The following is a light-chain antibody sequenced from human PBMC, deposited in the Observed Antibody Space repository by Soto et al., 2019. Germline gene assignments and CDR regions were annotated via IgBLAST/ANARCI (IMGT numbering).Light chain of an antibody. V-gene: IGKV1-5*03. J-gene: IGKJ3*01. CDR1: QSISSW. CDR2: KAS. Sequence: DIQMTQSPSTLSASVGDRVTITCRASQSISSWLAWYQQKPGKAPKLLIYKASSLESGVPSRFSGSGSGTEFTLTISSLQPDDFATYYCQQYKSYFTFGPGTQVDIK. CDR3: QQYKSYFT.